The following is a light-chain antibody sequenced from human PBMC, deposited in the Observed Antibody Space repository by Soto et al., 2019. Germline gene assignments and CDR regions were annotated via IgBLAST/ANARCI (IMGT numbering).Light chain of an antibody. V-gene: IGKV1-5*03. CDR2: KTS. Sequence: DIQMTQSPSTLSASVGDRVTITCRASQSLNSWLVWYQQKPGKAPNLLIYKTSSLESGVPSRFSGSGSGTEFTLTISSLQPDDFATYYCQQYNTYSETFGQGTKLEIK. CDR3: QQYNTYSET. CDR1: QSLNSW. J-gene: IGKJ2*01.